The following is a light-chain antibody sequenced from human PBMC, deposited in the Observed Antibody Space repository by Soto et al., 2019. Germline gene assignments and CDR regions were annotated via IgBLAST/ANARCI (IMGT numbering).Light chain of an antibody. V-gene: IGLV1-44*01. J-gene: IGLJ2*01. CDR3: AAWDASLNGVI. CDR1: SSNIGTYT. Sequence: QSVLTQPPSASGTPGQRVTISCSGSSSNIGTYTVNWYQQVPGTAPKLLIYSNNQRPSGVRDRFSGSKSGTSASLAISGLQSEDEDDYYCAAWDASLNGVIFGGGTKVTVL. CDR2: SNN.